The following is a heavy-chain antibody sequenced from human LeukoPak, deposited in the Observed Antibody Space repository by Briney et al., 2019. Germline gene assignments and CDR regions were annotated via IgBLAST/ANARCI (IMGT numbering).Heavy chain of an antibody. Sequence: PGGPLRLSCAASEFTFRIYGMHWLRQAPGKGLEWLAVVSHDGNTKYYADSVKGRFTISRDNSKNTLFLQMDSLRAEDTAVYYCTKEPNEYSSGWYFRYWGQGTLVTVSS. V-gene: IGHV3-30*18. D-gene: IGHD6-19*01. CDR2: VSHDGNTK. J-gene: IGHJ4*02. CDR1: EFTFRIYG. CDR3: TKEPNEYSSGWYFRY.